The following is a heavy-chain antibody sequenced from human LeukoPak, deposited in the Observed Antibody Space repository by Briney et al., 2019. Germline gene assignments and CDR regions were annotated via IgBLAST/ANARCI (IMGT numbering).Heavy chain of an antibody. Sequence: GESLKISCKGSGYSFTTYWIGWVRQMPGKGLEWMAIIFPGDSDTRYSPSFQGQVTISADKSISTAYLQWSSLEASDTAMYYCARRGCNGGSCYGYWGQGTLVTVSS. J-gene: IGHJ4*02. D-gene: IGHD2-15*01. CDR3: ARRGCNGGSCYGY. V-gene: IGHV5-51*01. CDR1: GYSFTTYW. CDR2: IFPGDSDT.